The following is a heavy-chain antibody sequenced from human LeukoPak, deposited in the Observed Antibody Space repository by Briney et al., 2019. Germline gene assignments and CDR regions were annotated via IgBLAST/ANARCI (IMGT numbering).Heavy chain of an antibody. CDR1: GGTFSSYA. J-gene: IGHJ4*02. CDR2: IIPILGIA. Sequence: SVKVSCKASGGTFSSYAISWVRQAPGQGLEWMGRIIPILGIANYAQKFQGRVTITADKSTSTAYMELSSLRSEDTAVYYCALGLDGSGSYYYSDYWGQGTLVTVSS. V-gene: IGHV1-69*04. D-gene: IGHD3-10*01. CDR3: ALGLDGSGSYYYSDY.